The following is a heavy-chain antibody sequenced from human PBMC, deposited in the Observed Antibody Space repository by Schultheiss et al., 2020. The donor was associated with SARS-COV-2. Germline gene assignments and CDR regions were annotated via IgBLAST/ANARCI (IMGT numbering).Heavy chain of an antibody. J-gene: IGHJ6*02. D-gene: IGHD1-26*01. V-gene: IGHV4-31*11. Sequence: SETLSLTCAVYGGSFSGYYWSWIRQHPGKGLEWIGYIYYSGSTYYNPSLKSRVSISIDTSKNQISLNLISVTAADTAVYFCARDWDYGMDVWGQGTTVTVSS. CDR2: IYYSGST. CDR3: ARDWDYGMDV. CDR1: GGSFSGYY.